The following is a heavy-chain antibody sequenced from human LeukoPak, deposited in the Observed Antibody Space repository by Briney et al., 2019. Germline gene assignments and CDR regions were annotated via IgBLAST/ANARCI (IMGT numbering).Heavy chain of an antibody. V-gene: IGHV4-59*01. CDR3: ARYGASVRGFDS. CDR1: GGSINSYY. J-gene: IGHJ4*02. D-gene: IGHD4/OR15-4a*01. CDR2: IYYSGTT. Sequence: KPSETLSLTCTVSGGSINSYYWSWIRQPPGQGLEWIGYIYYSGTTYYNPSLKSRVTISVDTSKKQFSLKLSSVTAADTAVYYCARYGASVRGFDSWAREPWSPSPQ.